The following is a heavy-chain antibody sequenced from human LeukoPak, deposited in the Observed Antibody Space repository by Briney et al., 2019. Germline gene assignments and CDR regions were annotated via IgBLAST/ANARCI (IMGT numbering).Heavy chain of an antibody. J-gene: IGHJ6*02. D-gene: IGHD3-10*01. CDR1: GGTFSSYA. Sequence: ASVKVSCKASGGTFSSYAISWVRQAPGQGLEWMGGIIPIFGTVNYAQKFQGRVTITADESTSTAYMELSSLRSEDTAVYYCARDVASMVSYYYYGMDVWGQGTTVTVSS. CDR2: IIPIFGTV. V-gene: IGHV1-69*13. CDR3: ARDVASMVSYYYYGMDV.